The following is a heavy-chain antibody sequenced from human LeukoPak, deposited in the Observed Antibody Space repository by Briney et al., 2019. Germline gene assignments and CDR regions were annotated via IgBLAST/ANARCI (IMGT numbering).Heavy chain of an antibody. J-gene: IGHJ3*02. D-gene: IGHD2-2*01. V-gene: IGHV4-30-4*08. Sequence: PSETLSLTCTVSGGSISSGDYYWSWIRQPPGKGLEWIGYIYYSGSTYYNPSLKSRVTISVDTSKNQFSLKLSSVTAADTAVYCCASLPAAQYTHAFDIWGQGTMVTVSS. CDR1: GGSISSGDYY. CDR2: IYYSGST. CDR3: ASLPAAQYTHAFDI.